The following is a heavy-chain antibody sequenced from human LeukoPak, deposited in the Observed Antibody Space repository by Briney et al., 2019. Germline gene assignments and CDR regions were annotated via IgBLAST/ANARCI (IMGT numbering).Heavy chain of an antibody. D-gene: IGHD4-11*01. CDR1: GFTFSDYY. J-gene: IGHJ4*02. Sequence: GGSLRLSCAASGFTFSDYYMSWIRQVPGKGLEWLANIKVDGSETYYVDSLKGRFTISRDNAKNSVYLQMNSLRVEDTAVYYCARDGHWEVTRGHYFDYWGQGTLVTVSS. V-gene: IGHV3-7*01. CDR2: IKVDGSET. CDR3: ARDGHWEVTRGHYFDY.